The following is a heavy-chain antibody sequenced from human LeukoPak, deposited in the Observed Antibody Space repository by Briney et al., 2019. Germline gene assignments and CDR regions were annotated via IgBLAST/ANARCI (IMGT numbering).Heavy chain of an antibody. CDR3: ARARPYYDILTGSSFDY. Sequence: ASVKVSCKASGYTFTGYYMHWVRQAPRQGLEWMGWINPNSGGTNYAQKFQGWVTMTRDTSISTAYMELSRLRSDDTAVYYCARARPYYDILTGSSFDYWGQGTLVTVSS. CDR1: GYTFTGYY. J-gene: IGHJ4*02. V-gene: IGHV1-2*04. CDR2: INPNSGGT. D-gene: IGHD3-9*01.